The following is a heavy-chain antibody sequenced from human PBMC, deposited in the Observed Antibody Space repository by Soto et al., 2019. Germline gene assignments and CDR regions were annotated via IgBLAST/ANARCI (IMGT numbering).Heavy chain of an antibody. CDR3: ARENGVAVATILYYFDY. CDR1: GGTFKNNG. CDR2: IIPVFGTT. J-gene: IGHJ4*02. V-gene: IGHV1-69*01. Sequence: QVHLVQSGAEVKKAGSSVKVSCKAPGGTFKNNGISWVRQAPGQGLEWMGGIIPVFGTTNHAQKFPGRLTITADDSTSTVYMELSRLRYDDTAVYYCARENGVAVATILYYFDYWGQGTLVTVSS. D-gene: IGHD6-19*01.